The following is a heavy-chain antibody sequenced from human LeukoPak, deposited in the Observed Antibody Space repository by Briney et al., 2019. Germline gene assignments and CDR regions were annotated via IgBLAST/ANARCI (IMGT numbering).Heavy chain of an antibody. V-gene: IGHV3-11*01. CDR1: GFSFW. Sequence: GVSLRLSCVASGFSFWMNWIRQAPGKGLEWISYISSSASTIYYAQSVKGRFTISRDNAKNSLYLQMNSLRAEDTAVYYCARSAGTGYYYYMDVWGKGTTVTISS. CDR2: ISSSASTI. CDR3: ARSAGTGYYYYMDV. D-gene: IGHD6-19*01. J-gene: IGHJ6*03.